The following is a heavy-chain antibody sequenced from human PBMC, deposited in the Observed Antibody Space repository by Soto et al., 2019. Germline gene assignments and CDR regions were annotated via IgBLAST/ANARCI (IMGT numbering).Heavy chain of an antibody. J-gene: IGHJ4*02. D-gene: IGHD6-19*01. V-gene: IGHV2-5*02. Sequence: QITLKESGPTLVKPTQTLTLTCTFSGFSLSTTRVGVGWIRQPPGKALEWLALIYWEENKRCSPFLKSRLAITKDTSKNEVVLTMSNMEPNDTATYFGAHTLVAGLGYYFDYWGQGTLVTVSS. CDR2: IYWEENK. CDR1: GFSLSTTRVG. CDR3: AHTLVAGLGYYFDY.